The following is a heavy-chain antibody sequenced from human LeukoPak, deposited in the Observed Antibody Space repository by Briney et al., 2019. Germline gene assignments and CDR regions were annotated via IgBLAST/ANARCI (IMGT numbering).Heavy chain of an antibody. V-gene: IGHV3-33*01. Sequence: GGSLRLSCAASGFTFSSYGMHWVRQAPGRGLEWVAVIWYDGSNKYYADSVKGRFTISRDNSKNTLYLQMNSLRAEDTAVYYCAREGSYYYYYGMDVWGQGTTVTVSS. D-gene: IGHD1-26*01. CDR2: IWYDGSNK. CDR3: AREGSYYYYYGMDV. CDR1: GFTFSSYG. J-gene: IGHJ6*02.